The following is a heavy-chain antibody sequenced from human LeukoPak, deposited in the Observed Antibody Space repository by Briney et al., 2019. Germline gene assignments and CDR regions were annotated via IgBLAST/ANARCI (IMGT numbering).Heavy chain of an antibody. CDR3: ARDRIVHGGVVPAANDY. J-gene: IGHJ4*02. Sequence: GGSLRLSCAASGVTFSSYSMNWVRRAPGKGLEWVSYISSSSSTIYYADSVKGRFTISRDNAKNSLYLQMNSLRAEDTAVYYCARDRIVHGGVVPAANDYWGQGTLVTVSS. CDR2: ISSSSSTI. CDR1: GVTFSSYS. D-gene: IGHD2-2*01. V-gene: IGHV3-48*01.